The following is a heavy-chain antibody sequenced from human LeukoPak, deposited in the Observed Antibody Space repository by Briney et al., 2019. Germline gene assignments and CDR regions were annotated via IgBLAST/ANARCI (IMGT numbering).Heavy chain of an antibody. J-gene: IGHJ5*02. CDR3: AKGGYASCFVP. CDR2: IKSDGSNT. V-gene: IGHV3-23*05. CDR1: GFTFSEHS. D-gene: IGHD2-15*01. Sequence: GGSLRLSCEASGFTFSEHSMSWVRQAPGKGLEWVSTIKSDGSNTYYTDPAEGRSTISKNNSKNTLHLEMTIFTAETTPAYYFAKGGYASCFVPWGQGTEVSVSS.